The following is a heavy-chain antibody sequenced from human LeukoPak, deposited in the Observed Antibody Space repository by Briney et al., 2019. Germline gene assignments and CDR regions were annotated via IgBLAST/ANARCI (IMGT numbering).Heavy chain of an antibody. CDR2: MNPNSGNT. Sequence: ASVKVSCKASGYTFTSYYMHWVRQAPRQGLEWMGWMNPNSGNTGYAQKFQGRVTITRNTSISTAYMELSSLRSEDTAVYYCARGGGYCSGGSCYFLDSGVPRYMDVWGKGTTVTVSS. CDR3: ARGGGYCSGGSCYFLDSGVPRYMDV. V-gene: IGHV1-8*01. D-gene: IGHD2-15*01. CDR1: GYTFTSYY. J-gene: IGHJ6*03.